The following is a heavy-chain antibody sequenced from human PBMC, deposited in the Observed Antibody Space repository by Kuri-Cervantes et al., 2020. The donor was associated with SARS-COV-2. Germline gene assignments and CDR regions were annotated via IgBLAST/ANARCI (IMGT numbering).Heavy chain of an antibody. Sequence: GGSLRLSCAASGFTFSSYGMHWVRQAPGKGLEWVAVIWYDGSNKYYADSVKGRFTISRDNSKNTLYLQMNSLRAEDTAVYYCAKAGRKLRYFDWLLTFDYWGQGTLVTVSS. CDR2: IWYDGSNK. D-gene: IGHD3-9*01. CDR3: AKAGRKLRYFDWLLTFDY. CDR1: GFTFSSYG. J-gene: IGHJ4*02. V-gene: IGHV3-30*02.